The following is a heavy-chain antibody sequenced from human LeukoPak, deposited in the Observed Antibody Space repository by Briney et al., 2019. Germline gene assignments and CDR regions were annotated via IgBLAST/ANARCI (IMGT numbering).Heavy chain of an antibody. CDR2: IYNDGST. CDR1: GLLVSNNY. V-gene: IGHV3-66*04. J-gene: IGHJ4*02. D-gene: IGHD5-12*01. CDR3: ARQVVARTFGN. Sequence: PGGSLKLSCAASGLLVSNNYMSWVRQARGKGLEWVSAIYNDGSTYHADSVKGRFTISRDTSKNTLHLQMNSLRAEDTAVYYCARQVVARTFGNWGQGTLVTVSS.